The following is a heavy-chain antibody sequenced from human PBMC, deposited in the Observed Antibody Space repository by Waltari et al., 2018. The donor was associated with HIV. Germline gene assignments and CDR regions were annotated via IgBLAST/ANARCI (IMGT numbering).Heavy chain of an antibody. CDR2: IAVSSAYT. CDR1: GFTLSDSS. J-gene: IGHJ3*02. Sequence: QAHLVESGGDLVKPGGSLSPSWVGSGFTLSDSSMTWIRQAPGKRLEGVSYIAVSSAYTNYGDSVKGRFTMSRDDAKKSLFLQINSLRPEDTAVYYCARVARGLRQGSFDIWGQGTMVTVSS. D-gene: IGHD2-15*01. V-gene: IGHV3-11*05. CDR3: ARVARGLRQGSFDI.